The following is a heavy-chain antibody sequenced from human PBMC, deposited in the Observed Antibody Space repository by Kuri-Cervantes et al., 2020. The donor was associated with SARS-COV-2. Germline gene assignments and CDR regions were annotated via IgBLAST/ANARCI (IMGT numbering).Heavy chain of an antibody. CDR2: IYSSGST. CDR1: GGSISSYY. Sequence: SETLSLTCTVSGGSISSYYWSWIRQSAGKGLEWIGRIYSSGSTDYNPSLKSRVTMSVDTSKNQFSLNLISVAAADTAVYYCARDRGIFWRGNDYWGQGTLVTVSS. D-gene: IGHD3-3*01. J-gene: IGHJ4*02. V-gene: IGHV4-4*07. CDR3: ARDRGIFWRGNDY.